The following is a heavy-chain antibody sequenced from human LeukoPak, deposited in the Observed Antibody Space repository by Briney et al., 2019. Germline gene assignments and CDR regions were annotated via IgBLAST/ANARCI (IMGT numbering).Heavy chain of an antibody. Sequence: GGSLRLSCAASGFTFSSYAMSWVRQAPGKGLEWVSAISGSGGSTYYADSVKGRFTISRDNSKNTLYLQMNSLRGEDTAVYYCAKASHSNQWPYYFDYWGQGTLVTVPS. V-gene: IGHV3-23*01. D-gene: IGHD6-19*01. CDR2: ISGSGGST. CDR1: GFTFSSYA. J-gene: IGHJ4*02. CDR3: AKASHSNQWPYYFDY.